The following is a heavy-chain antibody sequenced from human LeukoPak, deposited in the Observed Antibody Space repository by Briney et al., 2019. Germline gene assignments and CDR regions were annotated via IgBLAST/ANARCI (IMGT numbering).Heavy chain of an antibody. CDR1: GFTFSSYG. CDR2: ISYDGSNK. D-gene: IGHD6-19*01. J-gene: IGHJ5*02. CDR3: AKEAVAGLFDP. Sequence: GRSLRLSCAASGFTFSSYGMHWVRQAPGKGLEWVAAISYDGSNKYYADSVKGRFTISRDNSKNTLYLQMNSLRAEDTAVYYCAKEAVAGLFDPWGQGTLVTVSS. V-gene: IGHV3-30*18.